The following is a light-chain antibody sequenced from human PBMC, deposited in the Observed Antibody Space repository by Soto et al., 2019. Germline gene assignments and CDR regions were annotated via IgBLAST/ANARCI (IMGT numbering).Light chain of an antibody. CDR3: FSYAGDSDYV. CDR1: NSDVGSYNL. J-gene: IGLJ1*01. V-gene: IGLV2-23*02. CDR2: EVT. Sequence: QSVLTQPASVSGSPRQSITISCTGTNSDVGSYNLVSWFQQHPGKAPKLVIYEVTKRPSGVSDRFSGSKSGNTASLTISGLQAEDEADYYCFSYAGDSDYVFGTGTKVTVL.